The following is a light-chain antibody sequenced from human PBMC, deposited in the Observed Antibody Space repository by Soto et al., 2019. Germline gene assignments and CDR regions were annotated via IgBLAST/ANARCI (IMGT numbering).Light chain of an antibody. J-gene: IGLJ3*02. Sequence: QAVVTQEPSLTVSPGGTVTLTCGSSTGAVTNGHYPYWFQQKPGQAPRTLIYDTTNRHSWTPARFSGSLLGGKAALTLSGAQPEDEAEYYCAAWDDRPSGRVFGGGTKLTVL. CDR2: DTT. CDR1: TGAVTNGHY. CDR3: AAWDDRPSGRV. V-gene: IGLV7-46*01.